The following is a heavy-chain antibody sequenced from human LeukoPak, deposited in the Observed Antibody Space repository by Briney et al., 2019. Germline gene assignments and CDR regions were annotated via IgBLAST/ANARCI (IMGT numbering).Heavy chain of an antibody. V-gene: IGHV4-38-2*02. CDR2: IYHSGST. J-gene: IGHJ5*02. CDR3: ARARIVGAILGWFDT. CDR1: GYSISSGYY. Sequence: PSETLSLTCTVSGYSISSGYYWGWIRQPPGKGLEWIGRIYHSGSTYYNPSLKIRVTISVDTSKNQFPLKLSSLTAAATPWYYFARARIVGAILGWFDTWGQGTLVTVSS. D-gene: IGHD1-26*01.